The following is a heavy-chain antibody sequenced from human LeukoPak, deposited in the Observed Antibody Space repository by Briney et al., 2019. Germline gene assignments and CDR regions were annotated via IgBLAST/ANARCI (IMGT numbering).Heavy chain of an antibody. CDR1: GGSLSSYY. Sequence: SETLSLTCTVSGGSLSSYYWSWIRQPPGKGLEWIGYIYYSGSTNYNPSLQSRVTISVDTSKNQFSLKLSSVTAADTAVYYCARAVARDYYFDYWGQGTLVTVSS. D-gene: IGHD2-21*01. CDR3: ARAVARDYYFDY. V-gene: IGHV4-59*01. CDR2: IYYSGST. J-gene: IGHJ4*02.